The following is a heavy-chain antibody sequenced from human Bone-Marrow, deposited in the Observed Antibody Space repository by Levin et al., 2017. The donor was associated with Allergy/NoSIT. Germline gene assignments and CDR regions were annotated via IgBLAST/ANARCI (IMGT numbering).Heavy chain of an antibody. J-gene: IGHJ4*02. CDR3: TKSQAPYTSGWIFDL. V-gene: IGHV3-23*01. Sequence: GGSLRLSCAASGFTFSIYAVTWVRQARGKGLEWVSVISRSGTTTDYADSVKGRFTISRDNSKNALYLQMNSLRAEATAVYFCTKSQAPYTSGWIFDLWGQGTLVTVSS. D-gene: IGHD6-19*01. CDR1: GFTFSIYA. CDR2: ISRSGTTT.